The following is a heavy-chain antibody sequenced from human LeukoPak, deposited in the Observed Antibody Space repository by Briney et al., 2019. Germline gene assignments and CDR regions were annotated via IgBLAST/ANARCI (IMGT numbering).Heavy chain of an antibody. V-gene: IGHV1-46*01. Sequence: ASVQVSCQASGYIFLSYFMHWVPQASGQGLEWTALLNPSGGSTSYAQKFQGRVTMTRDMSTSTVYMELSSLRSEDTAVYYCAREGGCSGGSCYGLWGQGTLVTVSS. CDR3: AREGGCSGGSCYGL. CDR2: LNPSGGST. D-gene: IGHD2-15*01. J-gene: IGHJ4*02. CDR1: GYIFLSYF.